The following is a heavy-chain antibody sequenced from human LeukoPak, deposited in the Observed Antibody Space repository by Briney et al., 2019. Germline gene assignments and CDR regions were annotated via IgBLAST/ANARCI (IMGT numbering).Heavy chain of an antibody. CDR3: ARGDITIFGVVIIEGDAFDI. CDR1: GYTFTSYY. Sequence: ASVKVSCKASGYTFTSYYMHWVRQAPGQGLEWMGIINPSGGSTSYAQKFQGRVTMTRDTSTSTVYMELSSLRSEDTAVYYCARGDITIFGVVIIEGDAFDIWGQGTMVTVSS. J-gene: IGHJ3*02. V-gene: IGHV1-46*01. CDR2: INPSGGST. D-gene: IGHD3-3*01.